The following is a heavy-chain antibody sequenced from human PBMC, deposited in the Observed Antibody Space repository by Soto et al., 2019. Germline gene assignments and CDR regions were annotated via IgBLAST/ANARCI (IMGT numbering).Heavy chain of an antibody. J-gene: IGHJ6*02. V-gene: IGHV1-69*01. CDR3: ARPTPGPYGDYGMDV. Sequence: QVQLVQSGAEVKKPGSSVKVSCKASGGTFSSYAISWVRQAPGQGREWRGVIIPIFGTANYAQKFQGRVTITADESTSTAYMELSSLRSEDTAVYYCARPTPGPYGDYGMDVWGQGTTVTVSS. CDR2: IIPIFGTA. D-gene: IGHD4-17*01. CDR1: GGTFSSYA.